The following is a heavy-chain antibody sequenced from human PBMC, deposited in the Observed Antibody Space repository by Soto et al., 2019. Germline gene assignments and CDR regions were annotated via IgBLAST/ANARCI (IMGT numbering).Heavy chain of an antibody. Sequence: ASVKVSCKASGYTFTSYGISWVRHAPGQGLEWMGWISAYNGNTNYAQKLQGRVTMTTDTSTSTAYMELRSLRSDDTAVYYCARELETASDGNWCDPWGRGTLVTGSS. J-gene: IGHJ5*02. D-gene: IGHD3-3*01. CDR3: ARELETASDGNWCDP. CDR2: ISAYNGNT. V-gene: IGHV1-18*01. CDR1: GYTFTSYG.